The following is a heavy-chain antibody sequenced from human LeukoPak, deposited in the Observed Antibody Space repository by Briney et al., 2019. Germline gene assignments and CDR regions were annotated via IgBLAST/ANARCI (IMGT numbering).Heavy chain of an antibody. V-gene: IGHV4-61*02. CDR1: GGSISSGSYY. Sequence: SETLSLTCTVSGGSISSGSYYWSWIRQPAGKGLEWIGRIYTSGSTNYNPSLKSRVTISVDTSKNQFSLKLSSVTAADTAVYYCVRDMYGDGLDYWGQGTLVTVSS. D-gene: IGHD4-17*01. J-gene: IGHJ4*02. CDR2: IYTSGST. CDR3: VRDMYGDGLDY.